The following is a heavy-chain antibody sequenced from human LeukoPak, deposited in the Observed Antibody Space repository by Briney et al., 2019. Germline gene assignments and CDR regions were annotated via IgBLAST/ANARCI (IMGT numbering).Heavy chain of an antibody. CDR3: ARYSSGWYGAIDC. Sequence: GGSLRLSCAASGFTFSSYSMNWVRQAPGKGLEWVSYISSSSSTIYYADSVKGRFTISRDNSKNTLYLQMNSLRAEDTAVYYCARYSSGWYGAIDCWGQGTLVTVSS. D-gene: IGHD6-19*01. J-gene: IGHJ4*02. V-gene: IGHV3-48*01. CDR2: ISSSSSTI. CDR1: GFTFSSYS.